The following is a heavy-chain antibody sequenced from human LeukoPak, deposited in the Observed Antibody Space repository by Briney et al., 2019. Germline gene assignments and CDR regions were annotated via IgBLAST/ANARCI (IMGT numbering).Heavy chain of an antibody. Sequence: PGGSLRLSCAASGFTFSSFAMTWVRQAPGKGLEWVSAISGSGASTYYADSVKGRFTISRDNSKNTLYLQMNSLRAEDTAVYYCARDWGYGSGSYPEFWGQGTLVTVSS. CDR1: GFTFSSFA. CDR3: ARDWGYGSGSYPEF. CDR2: ISGSGAST. V-gene: IGHV3-23*01. J-gene: IGHJ4*02. D-gene: IGHD3-10*01.